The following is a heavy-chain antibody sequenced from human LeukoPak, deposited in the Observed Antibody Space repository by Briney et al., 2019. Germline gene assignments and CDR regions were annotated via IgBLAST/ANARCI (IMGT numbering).Heavy chain of an antibody. Sequence: GRSLRLSCAASGFTFDDYAMPWVRHAPGKGLEWVSSISWNSGSIVYADSVKGRFTISRDNAKNSLYLQMNSLRAEDTALYYCAKDKTPRTRYYYYYYGMDVWGQGTTVTVSS. CDR1: GFTFDDYA. J-gene: IGHJ6*02. CDR2: ISWNSGSI. D-gene: IGHD2-2*01. CDR3: AKDKTPRTRYYYYYYGMDV. V-gene: IGHV3-9*01.